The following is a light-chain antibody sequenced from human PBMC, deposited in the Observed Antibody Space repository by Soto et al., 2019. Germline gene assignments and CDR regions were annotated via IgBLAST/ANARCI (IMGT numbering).Light chain of an antibody. Sequence: EIVMTQSPVTLSVSPGDRATLSCRASQSVTSNLAWYQQKPGQTPKLLIYVASTMATGIPARFSGSRSGTEFTPTLSSLQSEDFAVYYWPQYNVWPLTFGGGTKVEFK. CDR1: QSVTSN. CDR3: PQYNVWPLT. CDR2: VAS. V-gene: IGKV3-15*01. J-gene: IGKJ4*01.